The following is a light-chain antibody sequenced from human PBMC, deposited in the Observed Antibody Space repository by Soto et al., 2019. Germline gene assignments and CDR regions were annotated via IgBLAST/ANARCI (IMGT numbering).Light chain of an antibody. Sequence: DIVMTQSPDSLAVSLGERATINCKSSQSVLYSSNNNNYLTWYQQKPGQPPKLLIYWASTREFGVPDRFSGSGSGIDFTLTISSLQAEDVAVYYCQQYYSIPYTFGQGTKLEIK. J-gene: IGKJ2*01. CDR1: QSVLYSSNNNNY. V-gene: IGKV4-1*01. CDR2: WAS. CDR3: QQYYSIPYT.